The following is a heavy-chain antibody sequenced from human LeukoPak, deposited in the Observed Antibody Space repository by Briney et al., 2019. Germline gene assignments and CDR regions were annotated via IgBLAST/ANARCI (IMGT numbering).Heavy chain of an antibody. CDR3: ARQLRGGAFDI. V-gene: IGHV3-15*01. D-gene: IGHD3-10*01. Sequence: KPGGSLRLSCAASGFTFSNAWMSWVRQAPGKGLEWVGRIKSKTDGGTTDYAAPVKGRFTISRDDSKNTLYLQMNSLKTEDTAVYYCARQLRGGAFDIWGQGTMVTVSS. CDR1: GFTFSNAW. J-gene: IGHJ3*02. CDR2: IKSKTDGGTT.